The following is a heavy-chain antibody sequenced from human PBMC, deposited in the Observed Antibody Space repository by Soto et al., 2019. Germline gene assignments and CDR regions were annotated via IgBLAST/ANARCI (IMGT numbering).Heavy chain of an antibody. CDR3: AREGMITMVRGVISAYFDY. CDR2: LKQDGSEK. CDR1: GFTFSSYW. D-gene: IGHD3-10*01. J-gene: IGHJ4*02. Sequence: EVQLVESGGGLVQPGGSLRLSCAASGFTFSSYWMSWVRQAPGKGLEWVANLKQDGSEKYYVDSVKGRFTISRDNAKNSLYLQMNSLRAEDTAVYYCAREGMITMVRGVISAYFDYWGQGTLVTVSS. V-gene: IGHV3-7*01.